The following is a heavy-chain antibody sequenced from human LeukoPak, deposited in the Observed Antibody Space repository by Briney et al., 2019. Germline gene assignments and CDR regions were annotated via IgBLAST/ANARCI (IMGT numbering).Heavy chain of an antibody. J-gene: IGHJ4*02. Sequence: ASVKVSCKASGYTFTGYYMHWVRQAPGQGLEWMGWINPNSGGTNYAQKFQGRVTMTRDTSISTAYMELSRLKSDDTAVYYCARVRARSFVVDYWGQGTLVTVSS. CDR3: ARVRARSFVVDY. CDR2: INPNSGGT. D-gene: IGHD3-16*02. V-gene: IGHV1-2*02. CDR1: GYTFTGYY.